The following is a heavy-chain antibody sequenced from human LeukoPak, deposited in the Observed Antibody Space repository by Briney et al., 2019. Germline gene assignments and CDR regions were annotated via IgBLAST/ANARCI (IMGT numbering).Heavy chain of an antibody. CDR3: TTDFVAARPEGVY. CDR1: GFTFKLYW. Sequence: GRSLRLSCAASGFTFKLYWMHWVRQVPGKRPVWVSRINDDGSDTIYADSVRGRFTISRDDAKNTLYLQMNSLKTEDTAVYYCTTDFVAARPEGVYWGQGTLVTVSS. J-gene: IGHJ4*02. D-gene: IGHD6-6*01. V-gene: IGHV3-74*01. CDR2: INDDGSDT.